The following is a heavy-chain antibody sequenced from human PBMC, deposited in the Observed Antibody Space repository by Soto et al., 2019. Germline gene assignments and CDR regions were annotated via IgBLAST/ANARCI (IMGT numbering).Heavy chain of an antibody. J-gene: IGHJ1*01. V-gene: IGHV3-66*01. CDR3: AKDFDSSGYPLGFFQH. CDR2: IYSGGST. D-gene: IGHD3-22*01. Sequence: GGSLRLSCAASGFTVSSNYMSWVRQAPGKGLEWVSVIYSGGSTYYADSVKGRFTISRDNSKNTLYLQMNSLRAEDTAVYYCAKDFDSSGYPLGFFQHWGQGTLVTVSS. CDR1: GFTVSSNY.